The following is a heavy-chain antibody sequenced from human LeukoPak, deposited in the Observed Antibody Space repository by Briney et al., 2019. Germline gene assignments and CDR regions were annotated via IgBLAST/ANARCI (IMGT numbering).Heavy chain of an antibody. D-gene: IGHD6-19*01. CDR1: GFTFSSYW. CDR3: ARGMAVAGAQIHYYYYYGMDV. V-gene: IGHV3-7*01. Sequence: GGSLRLSCAASGFTFSSYWMSWVRQAPGKGLEWVANIKQDGSEKYYVDSVKGRFTISRDNAKNSLYLQMNSLRAEDTAVYYCARGMAVAGAQIHYYYYYGMDVWGQGTTVTVSS. J-gene: IGHJ6*02. CDR2: IKQDGSEK.